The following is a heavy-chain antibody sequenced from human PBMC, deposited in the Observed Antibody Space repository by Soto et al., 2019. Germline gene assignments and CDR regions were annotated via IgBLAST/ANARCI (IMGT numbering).Heavy chain of an antibody. CDR1: GGSVSSYY. J-gene: IGHJ3*02. D-gene: IGHD5-18*01. Sequence: SETLSLTCTVSGGSVSSYYWSWIRKPPGKGLEWIGYIYYSGSTNYNPSLKSRVTISVDTSKNQFSLKLSSVTAADTAVYYCARAVGYSYGYAFDIWGQGTMVTVSS. V-gene: IGHV4-59*02. CDR3: ARAVGYSYGYAFDI. CDR2: IYYSGST.